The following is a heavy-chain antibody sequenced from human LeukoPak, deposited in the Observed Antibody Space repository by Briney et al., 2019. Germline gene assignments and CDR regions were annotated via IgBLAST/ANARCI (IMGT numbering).Heavy chain of an antibody. Sequence: PSETLSLTCTVSGGSISSSSYYWGWLRQPPGKGLEWIGSIYYSGSTYYNPSLKSRVTISVDTSKNQFSLKLSSVTAADTAVYYCARNGGSWFGELPWGQGTLVTVSS. CDR1: GGSISSSSYY. V-gene: IGHV4-39*01. J-gene: IGHJ5*02. CDR3: ARNGGSWFGELP. D-gene: IGHD3-10*01. CDR2: IYYSGST.